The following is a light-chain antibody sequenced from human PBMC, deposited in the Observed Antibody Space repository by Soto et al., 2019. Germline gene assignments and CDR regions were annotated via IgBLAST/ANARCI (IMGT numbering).Light chain of an antibody. CDR3: SSYTSSSTGVV. CDR1: SSDVGGYNY. CDR2: EVS. J-gene: IGLJ2*01. Sequence: QSVLTQPASVSGSPGQSITISCTGTSSDVGGYNYVSWYQQHPGKAPKLMIYEVSNRPSGVSNRFSGSKSGNTAPLTISGLQAEDEADYYCSSYTSSSTGVVFGGGTKLTVL. V-gene: IGLV2-14*01.